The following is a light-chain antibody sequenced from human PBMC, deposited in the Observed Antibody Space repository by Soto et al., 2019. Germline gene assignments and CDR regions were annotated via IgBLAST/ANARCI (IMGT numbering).Light chain of an antibody. Sequence: DIQMTQSPSTLSASVGDRVTISCRVSQSISNWLAWYQQKPGKAPKLLMSDASSLERGVPSRFSGSGSGTEFTLTISSLQPDDFATYYCQQYDTYSRTFGQGTKVEIK. J-gene: IGKJ1*01. CDR3: QQYDTYSRT. CDR1: QSISNW. V-gene: IGKV1-5*01. CDR2: DAS.